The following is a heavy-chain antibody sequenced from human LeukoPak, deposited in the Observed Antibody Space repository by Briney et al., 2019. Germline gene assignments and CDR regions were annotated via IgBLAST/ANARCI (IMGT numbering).Heavy chain of an antibody. V-gene: IGHV1-2*02. CDR2: SNPCRGAT. D-gene: IGHD1-26*01. CDR3: ARIWGGNNYHFDY. Sequence: ASVKVSFKASGYTFTDYYIHWVRQAPGQGLECVGWSNPCRGATNYAQKFHGRVTMTADTSITTAYMELSRLRSDATAVYYCARIWGGNNYHFDYWGQGTLVTVPS. J-gene: IGHJ4*02. CDR1: GYTFTDYY.